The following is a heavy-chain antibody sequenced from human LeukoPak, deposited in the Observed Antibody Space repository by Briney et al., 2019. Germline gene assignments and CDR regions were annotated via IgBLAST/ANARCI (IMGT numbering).Heavy chain of an antibody. CDR3: ARGYGSGRYYGMDV. D-gene: IGHD3-10*01. J-gene: IGHJ6*02. V-gene: IGHV3-21*01. CDR2: ISSSSSYI. Sequence: GGSLRLSCAASGFTFSSYSMNWVRQAPGKGLEWVSSISSSSSYIYYADSVKGRFTISRDNAKNSLYLQMNSLRAEDTAVYYCARGYGSGRYYGMDVWGQGTTVTVSS. CDR1: GFTFSSYS.